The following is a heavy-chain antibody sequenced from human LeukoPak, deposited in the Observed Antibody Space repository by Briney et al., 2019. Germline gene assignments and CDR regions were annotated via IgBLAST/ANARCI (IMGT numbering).Heavy chain of an antibody. CDR2: IKEDGSED. J-gene: IGHJ4*02. Sequence: GGSLRLSCAASGFTFSRAWMSWVRQAPEKGLEWVANIKEDGSEDYYADSVKGRFAISKDNAKNSLYLQMNNLRAEDTAMYYCARDADGYEDWGQGTLVIVSS. CDR3: ARDADGYED. D-gene: IGHD5-12*01. CDR1: GFTFSRAW. V-gene: IGHV3-7*01.